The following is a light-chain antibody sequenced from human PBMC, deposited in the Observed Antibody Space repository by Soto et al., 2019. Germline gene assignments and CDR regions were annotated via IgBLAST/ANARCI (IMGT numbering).Light chain of an antibody. CDR3: QQYYSTPRT. V-gene: IGKV4-1*01. Sequence: DIVMTQSPDSLAVSLGERATINCKSSQSILYSSINRNYLAWFQQKPGQPPKLLIYWASTRESVVPDRFSGSGSGTEFTLTIISLQAEDVAVYFCQQYYSTPRTFGQGTKVEIK. CDR2: WAS. CDR1: QSILYSSINRNY. J-gene: IGKJ1*01.